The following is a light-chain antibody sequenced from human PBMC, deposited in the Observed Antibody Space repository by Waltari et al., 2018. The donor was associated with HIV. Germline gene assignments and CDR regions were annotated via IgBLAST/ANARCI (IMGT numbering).Light chain of an antibody. Sequence: SYELTQPTSVSVSPGQTARIPCSGDALPKQYTYWYQQKPGQAPVLVIYKDSERPSGIPEQFSGSNSGTTVTLTISGVQAEDEADYYCQSADSSGSPYVVFGGGTKLTVL. CDR1: ALPKQY. V-gene: IGLV3-25*03. CDR3: QSADSSGSPYVV. CDR2: KDS. J-gene: IGLJ2*01.